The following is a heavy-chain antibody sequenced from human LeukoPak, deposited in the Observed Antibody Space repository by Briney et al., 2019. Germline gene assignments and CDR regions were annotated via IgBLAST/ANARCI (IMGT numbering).Heavy chain of an antibody. CDR3: ARLAYCGGDCPDY. CDR1: GGSISSSNW. D-gene: IGHD2-21*02. Sequence: PSETLSLTCAVSGGSISSSNWWSWVRQPPGKGLEWIGEIYHSGSTNYNPSLKSRVTISVDKSKNQFSLKLSSVIAADTAVYYCARLAYCGGDCPDYWGQGTLVTVSS. CDR2: IYHSGST. J-gene: IGHJ4*02. V-gene: IGHV4-4*02.